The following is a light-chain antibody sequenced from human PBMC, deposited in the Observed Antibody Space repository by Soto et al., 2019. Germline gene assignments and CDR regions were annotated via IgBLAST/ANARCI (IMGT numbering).Light chain of an antibody. CDR1: QTVRNNY. V-gene: IGKV3-20*01. Sequence: EVVLTQSPGTLSLSPGERATLSCRASQTVRNNYLAWYQQKPGQAPRLLIYDASSRATGSPDRFSGGGSGNAFTPTISRLKPDDFAVYYCHQFSSYPLTFGGGTKVDIK. J-gene: IGKJ4*01. CDR3: HQFSSYPLT. CDR2: DAS.